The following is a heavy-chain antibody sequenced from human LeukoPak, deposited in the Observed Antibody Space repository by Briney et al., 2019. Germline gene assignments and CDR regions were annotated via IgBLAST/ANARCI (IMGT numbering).Heavy chain of an antibody. J-gene: IGHJ4*02. CDR2: ISAYNGNT. CDR1: GGTFSSYA. CDR3: ARAQWELFYFDY. Sequence: ASVKVSCKASGGTFSSYAINWVRQAPGQGLEWMGWISAYNGNTNYAQKLQGRVTMTTDTSTSTAYMELRSLRSDDTAVYYCARAQWELFYFDYWGQGTLVTVSS. V-gene: IGHV1-18*01. D-gene: IGHD1-26*01.